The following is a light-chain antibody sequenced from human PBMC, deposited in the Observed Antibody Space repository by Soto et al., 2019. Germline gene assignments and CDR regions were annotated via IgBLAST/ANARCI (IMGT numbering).Light chain of an antibody. J-gene: IGLJ1*01. CDR2: DDS. V-gene: IGLV3-21*02. CDR1: NIGSKS. CDR3: QVWDSSSDHYV. Sequence: SYELTQPPSVSVAPGQTARITCGGNNIGSKSVHWYQQKPGQAAVLVVYDDSDRPSGIPARFSGSKSGNTATLTISRVEAGDEADYYCQVWDSSSDHYVFGTGTKLTVL.